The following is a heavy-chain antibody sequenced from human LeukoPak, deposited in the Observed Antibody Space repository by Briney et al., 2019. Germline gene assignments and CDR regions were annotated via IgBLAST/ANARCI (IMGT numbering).Heavy chain of an antibody. J-gene: IGHJ4*02. Sequence: EASVNVSCKTSGYTFTSYYIYWVRQAPGQGLESMGIINPSGGITTYSQKFQGRVTMTRDTSTRTVYMELNNLTSGDTAVYYCAKAEGYGARDCWGQGTLVTVSS. D-gene: IGHD5-18*01. V-gene: IGHV1-46*01. CDR1: GYTFTSYY. CDR3: AKAEGYGARDC. CDR2: INPSGGIT.